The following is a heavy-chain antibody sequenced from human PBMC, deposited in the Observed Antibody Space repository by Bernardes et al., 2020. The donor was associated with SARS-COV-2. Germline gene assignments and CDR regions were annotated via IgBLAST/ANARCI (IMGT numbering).Heavy chain of an antibody. D-gene: IGHD1-1*01. CDR1: GFTFNNYR. CDR2: ITTTGGT. V-gene: IGHV3-48*02. Sequence: SLILSCAASGFTFNNYRMNWVRQAPGQGLEWISYITTTGGTSYADSVKGRFTTSRDNAKKSLYLQMSGLRNEDTALYYCARELEFAEYMFTSYDYALDVWGQGTTVTVSS. CDR3: ARELEFAEYMFTSYDYALDV. J-gene: IGHJ6*02.